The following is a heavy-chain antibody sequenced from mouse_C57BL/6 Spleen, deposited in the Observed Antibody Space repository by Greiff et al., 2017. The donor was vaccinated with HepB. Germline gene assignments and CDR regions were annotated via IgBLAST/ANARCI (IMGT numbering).Heavy chain of an antibody. D-gene: IGHD4-1*01. CDR2: IYPGDGDT. V-gene: IGHV1-82*01. Sequence: QVQLKESGPELVKPGASVQISCKASGYAFSSSWMNWVKQRPGKGLEWIGRIYPGDGDTNYNGKFKGKATLTADKSSSTAYMQLSSLTSEDSAVYFFAKLGLAYWGQGTLVTVSA. J-gene: IGHJ3*01. CDR1: GYAFSSSW. CDR3: AKLGLAY.